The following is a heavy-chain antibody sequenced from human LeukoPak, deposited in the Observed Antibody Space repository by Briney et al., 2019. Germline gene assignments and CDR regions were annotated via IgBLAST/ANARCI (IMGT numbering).Heavy chain of an antibody. Sequence: GGSLRLSCAASGFTFSSYAMSWVRQAPGKGLEWVSAISGSGGSTYYADSVKGRFTISRDNSKNTLYLQMNSLRAEDTAVYYCAKSPTAPARQWRSRVDYFDYWGQGTLVTVSS. J-gene: IGHJ4*02. CDR2: ISGSGGST. D-gene: IGHD6-19*01. CDR1: GFTFSSYA. V-gene: IGHV3-23*01. CDR3: AKSPTAPARQWRSRVDYFDY.